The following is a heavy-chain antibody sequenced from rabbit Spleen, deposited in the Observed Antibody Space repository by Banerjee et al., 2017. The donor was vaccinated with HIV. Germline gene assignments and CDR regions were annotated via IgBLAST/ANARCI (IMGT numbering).Heavy chain of an antibody. Sequence: QLKESGGGLVQPGGSLKLSCKASGFGFSSYYMNWVRQAPGKGLEWIGYIDPVFGTTYYATGVRGRFTISSDNAQNTVDLQMSGLTAADTATYFCARACYAGYGYANFRDSYGMDLWGPGTLVPVS. V-gene: IGHV1S7*01. CDR1: GFGFSSYY. CDR2: IDPVFGTT. D-gene: IGHD6-1*01. J-gene: IGHJ6*01. CDR3: ARACYAGYGYANFRDSYGMDL.